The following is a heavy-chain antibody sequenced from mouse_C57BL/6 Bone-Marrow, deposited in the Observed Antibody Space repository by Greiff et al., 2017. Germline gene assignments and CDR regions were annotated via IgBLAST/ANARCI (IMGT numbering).Heavy chain of an antibody. CDR2: IYPGSGST. J-gene: IGHJ1*01. CDR1: GYTFTSYW. Sequence: QVQLQQPGAELVKPGASVKMSCKASGYTFTSYWITWVKQRPGQGLEWIGDIYPGSGSTNYNQKFKGKATLTVDKSSSTAYMELSSLTSEDSAVYYCAIRDYEWYVEVGGWGTAVTVS. D-gene: IGHD2-4*01. CDR3: AIRDYEWYVEV. V-gene: IGHV1-55*01.